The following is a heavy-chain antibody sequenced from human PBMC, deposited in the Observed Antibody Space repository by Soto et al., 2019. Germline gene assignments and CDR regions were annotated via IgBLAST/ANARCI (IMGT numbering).Heavy chain of an antibody. D-gene: IGHD3-22*01. V-gene: IGHV4-39*01. Sequence: QLQLQESGPGLVKPSETLSLTCTVSGGSISSSSYYWGWIRQPPGKGLEWIGSIYYSGSTYYNPSLKSRVTISVDTSKNQFSLKLSSVTAADTAVYYCASLTNMIVRARDLYYFDYWGQGTLVTVSS. CDR1: GGSISSSSYY. J-gene: IGHJ4*02. CDR3: ASLTNMIVRARDLYYFDY. CDR2: IYYSGST.